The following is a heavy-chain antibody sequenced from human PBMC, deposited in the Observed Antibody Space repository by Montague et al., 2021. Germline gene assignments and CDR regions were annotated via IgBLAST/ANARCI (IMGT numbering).Heavy chain of an antibody. D-gene: IGHD2-15*01. CDR1: GFPFSSYW. V-gene: IGHV3-74*01. J-gene: IGHJ6*02. CDR2: INGDGSST. CDR3: ARDLGHCAGGSCGV. Sequence: SRRLSFAASGFPFSSYWMGWVRQAPGKGLVCVPRINGDGSSTNYADSVKGRFTISRDNAKNTLYLRMNNLRAEDTAVYYCARDLGHCAGGSCGVWGQGTTVTVSS.